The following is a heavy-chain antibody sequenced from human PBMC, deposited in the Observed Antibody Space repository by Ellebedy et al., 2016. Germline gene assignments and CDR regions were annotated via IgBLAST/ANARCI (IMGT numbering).Heavy chain of an antibody. CDR2: IWYDGSNE. J-gene: IGHJ4*02. V-gene: IGHV3-33*01. CDR1: GFSFSSYG. D-gene: IGHD4-17*01. Sequence: GESLKISCAASGFSFSSYGMHWVRQAPGKGLEWVALIWYDGSNEYYADSVKGRFTISRDNSNNTVYLQMNSLRAEDTAVYYCARDKIISFYGDYQSGCFDYWGQGTLVTVSS. CDR3: ARDKIISFYGDYQSGCFDY.